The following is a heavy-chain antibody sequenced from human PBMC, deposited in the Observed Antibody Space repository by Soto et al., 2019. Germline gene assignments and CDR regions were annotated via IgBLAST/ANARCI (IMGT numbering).Heavy chain of an antibody. CDR1: GYTFTGYY. V-gene: IGHV1-2*04. D-gene: IGHD5-18*01. CDR3: ARGPRSEKLWLPPFTYCYYGMDV. CDR2: INPNSGGT. J-gene: IGHJ6*02. Sequence: QVQLVQSGAEVKKPGASVKVSCKASGYTFTGYYMHWVRQAPGQGLEWMGWINPNSGGTNYAQKFQGWVTMTRDTSISTAYMELSRLRSDDTAVYYCARGPRSEKLWLPPFTYCYYGMDVWGQGTTVTVSS.